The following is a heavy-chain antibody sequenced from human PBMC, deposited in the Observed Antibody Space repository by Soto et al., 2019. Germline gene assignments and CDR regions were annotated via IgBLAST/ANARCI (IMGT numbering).Heavy chain of an antibody. CDR1: GFTFSSYA. D-gene: IGHD2-15*01. V-gene: IGHV3-23*01. J-gene: IGHJ4*02. CDR3: AKDCSGGSCYSLFDY. Sequence: GGSLRLSCAASGFTFSSYAMSWVRQAPGKGLEWVSAISGSGGSTYYADSVKGRFTISRDNSKNTLYLQMNSLRAEDTAVYYCAKDCSGGSCYSLFDYWGQGTLVTVSS. CDR2: ISGSGGST.